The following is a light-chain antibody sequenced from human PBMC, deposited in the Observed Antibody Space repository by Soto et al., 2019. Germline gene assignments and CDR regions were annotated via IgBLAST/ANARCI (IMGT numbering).Light chain of an antibody. J-gene: IGLJ2*01. CDR2: EAT. V-gene: IGLV2-23*01. CDR3: CSYAGSSTVVI. CDR1: SSDVGSYNL. Sequence: QSVLTQPASVSGSPGQSITISCTGTSSDVGSYNLVSWYQHHPGNAPKLIIYEATKRPSGVSDRFSGSKSGNTASLTISGLQADDEADYYCCSYAGSSTVVILGGGTKLTVL.